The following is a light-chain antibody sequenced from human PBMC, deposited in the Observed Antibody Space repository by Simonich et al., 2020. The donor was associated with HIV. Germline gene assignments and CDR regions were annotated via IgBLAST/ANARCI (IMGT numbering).Light chain of an antibody. Sequence: QSVLTQPPSASGTPGQRVTISCSGSSSNIGSNTVNWYQQLPGTAPKLLIYSTNQRPSGVPDRFSGSKSGTSASLAISGLQSGDEADYYCAAWDDSLNGVFGGGTRLTVL. V-gene: IGLV1-44*01. CDR3: AAWDDSLNGV. CDR2: STN. J-gene: IGLJ2*01. CDR1: SSNIGSNT.